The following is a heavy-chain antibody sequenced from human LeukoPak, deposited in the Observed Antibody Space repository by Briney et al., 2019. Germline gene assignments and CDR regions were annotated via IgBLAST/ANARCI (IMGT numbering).Heavy chain of an antibody. Sequence: GRSLRLSCAASGFTFNNYAMHWVRQAPGKGLEWVAVVTYDGNNQYYADSVKGRFTVSRDNSRNTVNLQMNSLRGEDTAVYYCARAPVRGAVAGVDYWGQGTLVTVSS. CDR2: VTYDGNNQ. V-gene: IGHV3-30-3*01. CDR1: GFTFNNYA. D-gene: IGHD6-19*01. J-gene: IGHJ4*02. CDR3: ARAPVRGAVAGVDY.